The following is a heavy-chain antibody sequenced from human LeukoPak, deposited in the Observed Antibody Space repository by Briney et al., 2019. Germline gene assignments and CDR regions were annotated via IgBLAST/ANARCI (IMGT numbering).Heavy chain of an antibody. D-gene: IGHD3-10*01. V-gene: IGHV4-34*01. CDR3: ARHDKGSGRDAFDI. CDR2: INHSGST. J-gene: IGHJ3*02. CDR1: GGSFSGYY. Sequence: SETLSLTCAVYGGSFSGYYWSWIRQPPGKGLEWIGEINHSGSTNYNPSLKSRVTISVDTSKNQFSLKLSSVTAADTAVYYCARHDKGSGRDAFDIWGQGTMVTVSS.